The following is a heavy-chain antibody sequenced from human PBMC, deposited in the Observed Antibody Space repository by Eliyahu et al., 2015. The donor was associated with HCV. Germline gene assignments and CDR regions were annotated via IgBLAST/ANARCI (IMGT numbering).Heavy chain of an antibody. CDR1: GFTFSSYW. CDR3: ARSSGLWRTFDF. D-gene: IGHD3-16*01. CDR2: IKQDGSEK. Sequence: EVQLVESGGGLVQPGXSLRLSCAASGFTFSSYWXSWGRQAPGKGVEWVANIKQDGSEKYYVDSVKGRFTISRDNAKNSLYLQMNSLRAEDTAVYYCARSSGLWRTFDFWGQGTLVTVSS. J-gene: IGHJ4*02. V-gene: IGHV3-7*03.